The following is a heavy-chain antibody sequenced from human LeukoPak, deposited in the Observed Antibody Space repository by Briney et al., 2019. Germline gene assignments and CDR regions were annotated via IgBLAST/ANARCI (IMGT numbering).Heavy chain of an antibody. V-gene: IGHV3-23*01. J-gene: IGHJ5*02. D-gene: IGHD2-2*01. Sequence: PGGSLRLSCAASGFTFSNYAMNWVRQAPGKGLEWVSTISTGADGAYYTDSVKGRFTISRDNSKNSLYLQINSLRAEDTAMYYCAKETYCSSPTRPRAWGRGTLVTVSS. CDR1: GFTFSNYA. CDR2: ISTGADGA. CDR3: AKETYCSSPTRPRA.